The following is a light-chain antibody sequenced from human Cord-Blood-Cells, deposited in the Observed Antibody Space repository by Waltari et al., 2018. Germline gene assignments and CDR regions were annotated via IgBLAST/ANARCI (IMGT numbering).Light chain of an antibody. CDR2: DVS. J-gene: IGLJ3*02. V-gene: IGLV2-14*03. CDR1: SSDVGGYNY. CDR3: SSYTSSSTRV. Sequence: QSALTQPASVSGSPGQSITISCTGTSSDVGGYNYVSWYQQHPGKAPKLMIYDVSNRPSGFSNRFSGSKSGNTASLTISGLQAEDEADYYCSSYTSSSTRVLGGGKKLTVL.